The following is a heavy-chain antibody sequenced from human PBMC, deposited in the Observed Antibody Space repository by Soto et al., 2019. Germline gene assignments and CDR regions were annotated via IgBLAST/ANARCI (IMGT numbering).Heavy chain of an antibody. D-gene: IGHD1-26*01. Sequence: QLQLQESGPGLVKPSETLSLTCTVSGGSTSSSSYQWVWIRQPPGKGLEWIGNVYYNGNTYYNPSVTRRHTIAVDTSNNQFALKVKSVTAADTAVYYCARLSGSYNDRYFDYWGQGTLVTVSS. CDR2: VYYNGNT. V-gene: IGHV4-39*01. CDR1: GGSTSSSSYQ. CDR3: ARLSGSYNDRYFDY. J-gene: IGHJ4*02.